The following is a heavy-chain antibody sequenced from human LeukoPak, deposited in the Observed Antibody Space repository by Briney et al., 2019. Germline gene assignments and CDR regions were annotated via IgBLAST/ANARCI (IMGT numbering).Heavy chain of an antibody. CDR2: INSDGSST. V-gene: IGHV3-74*01. CDR1: GFTFSSYW. CDR3: ARSFWHEYFQH. J-gene: IGHJ1*01. Sequence: GGSLRLSCAASGFTFSSYWMHWVRHAPGKGLVWVSRINSDGSSTSYADSVKGRFTISRDNAKNTLYLQMNSLRAEDTAVYYCARSFWHEYFQHWGQGTLVTVSS.